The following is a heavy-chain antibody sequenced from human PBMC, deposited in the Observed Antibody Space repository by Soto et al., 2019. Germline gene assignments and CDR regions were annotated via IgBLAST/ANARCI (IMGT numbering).Heavy chain of an antibody. J-gene: IGHJ3*02. CDR1: GFTFSSYA. CDR2: ISGSGGST. D-gene: IGHD4-17*01. V-gene: IGHV3-23*01. Sequence: EVQLLESGGGLVQPGGSLRLSCAASGFTFSSYAMSWVRQAPGKGLEWVSAISGSGGSTYYADSVKGRFTISRDNSKHTLYLQMNSLRAEDTAVYYCAGYGDYAVAFDIWGQGTMVTVSS. CDR3: AGYGDYAVAFDI.